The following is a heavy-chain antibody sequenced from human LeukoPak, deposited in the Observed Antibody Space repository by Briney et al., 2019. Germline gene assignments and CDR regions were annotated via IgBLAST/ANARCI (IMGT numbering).Heavy chain of an antibody. CDR3: ATDYDTLGDF. V-gene: IGHV3-74*01. Sequence: GGSLRLSCAASGFTVNNNGLSWFRQAPGKGLVWVSRIERDGSSATYADSVKGRFTISRDNAKNTLYLQMNSLRAEDTAVYYCATDYDTLGDFWGQGTLVTVSS. CDR1: GFTVNNNG. J-gene: IGHJ4*02. CDR2: IERDGSSA. D-gene: IGHD3-16*01.